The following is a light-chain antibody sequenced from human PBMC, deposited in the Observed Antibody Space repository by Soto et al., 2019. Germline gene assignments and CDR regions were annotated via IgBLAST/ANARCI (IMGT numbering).Light chain of an antibody. CDR3: QQYGSSRT. CDR1: QSVSSSY. CDR2: GAS. V-gene: IGKV3-20*01. J-gene: IGKJ1*01. Sequence: EIVLTQSPGTLSLSPGERATLSCRASQSVSSSYLAWYQQKPGQAPRLLIYGASSRATGIPDRFSGSWSGTGFTLTISRLEPEDFAVYYCQQYGSSRTFGQGTKVEIK.